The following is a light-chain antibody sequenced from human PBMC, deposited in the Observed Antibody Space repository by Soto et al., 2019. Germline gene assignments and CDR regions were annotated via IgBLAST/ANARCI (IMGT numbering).Light chain of an antibody. CDR2: DAS. J-gene: IGKJ4*01. CDR1: QSVSSY. Sequence: EIVLTQSPATLSLSPGERATLSCRASQSVSSYLAWYQQKPGQGPRLLIYDASNRATGIPGRFSGSGSGTDFTLTISSLEPEASAVYYCQQRSDLVTFGGGTKVEIK. V-gene: IGKV3-11*01. CDR3: QQRSDLVT.